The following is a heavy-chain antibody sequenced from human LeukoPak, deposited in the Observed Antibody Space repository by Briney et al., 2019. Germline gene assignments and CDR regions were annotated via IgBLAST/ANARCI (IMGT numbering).Heavy chain of an antibody. J-gene: IGHJ5*02. CDR3: ARGPTQYFTTPWFDP. V-gene: IGHV3-48*02. D-gene: IGHD2-8*01. Sequence: GGSLRLSCAASGFTFSTYSMNWVRQPPGKGLEWVSFISSGSNIIYYADSVKGRFPISRDNAKNSLYLQMNSLRDEDTAVYYCARGPTQYFTTPWFDPWGQGALVTVSS. CDR2: ISSGSNII. CDR1: GFTFSTYS.